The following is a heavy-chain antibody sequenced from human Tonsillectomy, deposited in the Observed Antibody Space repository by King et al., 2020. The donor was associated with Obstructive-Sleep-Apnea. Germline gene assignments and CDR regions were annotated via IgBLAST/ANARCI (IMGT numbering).Heavy chain of an antibody. CDR3: ARGHYGDYVLVDY. CDR2: ISGDKGNT. Sequence: VQLVQSGDEVKKPGASVKISCKTSGYTFTSYGINWVRQAPGQGLEWMGWISGDKGNTNYAQKFQGRVAMTTDTSTTTAYMELRSLRSDDTAVYYCARGHYGDYVLVDYWGQGTLVTVSS. V-gene: IGHV1-18*01. D-gene: IGHD4-17*01. J-gene: IGHJ4*02. CDR1: GYTFTSYG.